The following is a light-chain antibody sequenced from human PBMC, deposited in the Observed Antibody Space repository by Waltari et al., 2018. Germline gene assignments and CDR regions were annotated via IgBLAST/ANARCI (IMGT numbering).Light chain of an antibody. CDR2: KDT. CDR1: TLSKEY. V-gene: IGLV3-25*03. CDR3: QSPSSSGSYHWL. Sequence: SYELTQPPSVAVSPGQTVRITCSGGTLSKEYAYWYQQKPGQDPILLIYKDTKRPSGIPERFSGSTSGTTDTLTITGVQAEDEAAYYCQSPSSSGSYHWLFGGGTKLTVL. J-gene: IGLJ3*02.